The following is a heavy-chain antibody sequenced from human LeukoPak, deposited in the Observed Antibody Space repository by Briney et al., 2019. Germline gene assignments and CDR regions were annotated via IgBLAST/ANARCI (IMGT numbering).Heavy chain of an antibody. J-gene: IGHJ4*02. Sequence: GGSLRLSCAASGFTFSSYSMNWVRQAPGKGLEWVSSISSSGSYIYYADSVKGRFTISRDNAKNSLYLQMNSLRAEDTAVYYCAKVSLEQWLVPYLDYWGQGTLVTVSS. CDR2: ISSSGSYI. D-gene: IGHD6-19*01. CDR1: GFTFSSYS. V-gene: IGHV3-21*01. CDR3: AKVSLEQWLVPYLDY.